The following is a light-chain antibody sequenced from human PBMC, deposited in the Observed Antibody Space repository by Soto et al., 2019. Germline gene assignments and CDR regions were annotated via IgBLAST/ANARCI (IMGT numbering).Light chain of an antibody. CDR3: QQSYSTPVT. CDR1: QRISTY. CDR2: AAS. V-gene: IGKV1-39*01. J-gene: IGKJ1*01. Sequence: DLLLTHSPSSVSASVGDGVTFTCLASQRISTYLNWYQQKPGKAPKLLIYAASSLQSGVPSRFSGSGSGTDFTLTISSLQPEDFATYYCQQSYSTPVTFGQGTKVDIK.